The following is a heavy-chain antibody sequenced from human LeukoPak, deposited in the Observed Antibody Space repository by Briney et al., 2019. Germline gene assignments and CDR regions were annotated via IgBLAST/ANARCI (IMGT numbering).Heavy chain of an antibody. J-gene: IGHJ4*02. CDR3: ARGRRPAGFSARYYFDS. CDR2: IYYSGST. D-gene: IGHD3-10*01. V-gene: IGHV4-59*01. Sequence: SETLSLTCTVSGGSISSYYWSWIRQPPGKELEWIGNIYYSGSTDYNPSLKSRVTISLDMSKNQFSLKMTSVTAADTAVYFCARGRRPAGFSARYYFDSWGQGTLVPVSS. CDR1: GGSISSYY.